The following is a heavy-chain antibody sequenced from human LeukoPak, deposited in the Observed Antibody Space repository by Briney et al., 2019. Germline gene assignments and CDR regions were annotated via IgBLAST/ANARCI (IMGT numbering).Heavy chain of an antibody. V-gene: IGHV4-30-4*01. CDR1: GGSISSGDYY. CDR3: ARGPSGYCSSTSCYVFDY. CDR2: IYYSGST. Sequence: SETLSLTCTVSGGSISSGDYYWSWIRQPSGKGLEWIGYIYYSGSTYYNPSLKSRVTISVDTSKNQFSLKLSSVTAADTAVYYCARGPSGYCSSTSCYVFDYWGQGTLVTVSS. D-gene: IGHD2-2*01. J-gene: IGHJ4*02.